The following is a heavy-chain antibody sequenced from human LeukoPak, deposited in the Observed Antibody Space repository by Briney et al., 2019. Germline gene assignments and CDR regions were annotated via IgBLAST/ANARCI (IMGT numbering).Heavy chain of an antibody. D-gene: IGHD3-10*01. Sequence: GGSLRLSCVASGFTFSSYGMHWVRQAPGKGLEWVAVISYDGSNKYYADSVKGRFTISRDNSKNTLYLQMNSLRAEDTAVYYCAKEFMVRGVPATDYWGQGTLVTVSS. V-gene: IGHV3-30*18. CDR3: AKEFMVRGVPATDY. J-gene: IGHJ4*02. CDR2: ISYDGSNK. CDR1: GFTFSSYG.